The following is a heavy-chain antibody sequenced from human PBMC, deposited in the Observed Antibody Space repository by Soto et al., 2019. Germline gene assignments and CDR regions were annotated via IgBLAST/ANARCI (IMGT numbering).Heavy chain of an antibody. V-gene: IGHV4-39*07. CDR1: GGCIGSSSYY. Sequence: PSETLSLTCTVPGGCIGSSSYYWCGIRLPPGKGLEWIGSIYYSGSTNYNPSLKSRVTISVDTSKNQFSLKLSSVTAADAAVYYCVSHGGVGYYFDYWGQGTLVTVSS. CDR2: IYYSGST. J-gene: IGHJ4*02. D-gene: IGHD2-8*02. CDR3: VSHGGVGYYFDY.